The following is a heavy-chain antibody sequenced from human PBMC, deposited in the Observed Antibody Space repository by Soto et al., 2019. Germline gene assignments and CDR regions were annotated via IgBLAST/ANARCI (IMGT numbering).Heavy chain of an antibody. CDR2: SSPSIDAT. CDR3: AKDRTVAARNFDY. CDR1: GFAFSNYA. Sequence: GGSLRLSCAASGFAFSNYAMHWVRQAPGKGLEWVSSSSPSIDATYYADSVKGRFTISRDDSKNTLYLQMNSLRAEDSAVYYGAKDRTVAARNFDYWGQGTQVTIAS. V-gene: IGHV3-23*01. D-gene: IGHD6-6*01. J-gene: IGHJ4*02.